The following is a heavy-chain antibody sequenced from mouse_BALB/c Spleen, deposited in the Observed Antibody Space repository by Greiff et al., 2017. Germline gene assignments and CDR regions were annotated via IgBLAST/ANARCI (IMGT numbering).Heavy chain of an antibody. CDR2: ISSGGSYT. D-gene: IGHD2-10*02. Sequence: EVKVVESGGGLVKPGGSLKLSCAASGFTFSSYAMSWVRQTPEKRLEWVATISSGGSYTYYPDSVKGRFTISRDNAKNTLYLQMSSLRSEDTAMYYCARPYGNYPYFDVWGAGTTVTVSS. CDR3: ARPYGNYPYFDV. J-gene: IGHJ1*01. CDR1: GFTFSSYA. V-gene: IGHV5-9-3*01.